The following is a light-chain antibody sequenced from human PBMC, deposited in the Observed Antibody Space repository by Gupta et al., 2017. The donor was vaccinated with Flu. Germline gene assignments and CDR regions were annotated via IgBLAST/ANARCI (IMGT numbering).Light chain of an antibody. J-gene: IGLJ1*01. CDR1: SSDFGGYNY. V-gene: IGLV2-8*01. CDR2: EVT. CDR3: SSYAGSTRYV. Sequence: QSALTQPPSASGSPGQSVTISCTGTSSDFGGYNYVSWYQQHPGKAPKVMIYEVTKRPSGVPDRFSGSKSGNTASLTVSGLQAEDEADYYCSSYAGSTRYVFGTGTKVTVL.